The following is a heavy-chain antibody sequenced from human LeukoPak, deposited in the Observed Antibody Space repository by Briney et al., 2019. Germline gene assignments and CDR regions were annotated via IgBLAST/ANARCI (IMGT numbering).Heavy chain of an antibody. D-gene: IGHD3-22*01. CDR3: ARHSSGYYYFDY. J-gene: IGHJ4*02. V-gene: IGHV3-33*01. Sequence: GGSLRLSYAASGFTFSSYGMHWVRQAPGKGLEWVAVIWYDGSNKYYADSVKGRFTISRDNSKNTLYLQMNSLRAEDTAVYYCARHSSGYYYFDYWGQGTLITVSS. CDR1: GFTFSSYG. CDR2: IWYDGSNK.